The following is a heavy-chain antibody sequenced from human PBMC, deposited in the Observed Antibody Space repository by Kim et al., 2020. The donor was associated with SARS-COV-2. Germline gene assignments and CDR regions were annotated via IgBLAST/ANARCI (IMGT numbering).Heavy chain of an antibody. J-gene: IGHJ5*02. V-gene: IGHV3-30*07. Sequence: VKGRFTSSTYNSKNTLYLQMNSLRAEDTAVYYCARDSGWFGESPTNWFDPWGQGTLVTVSS. D-gene: IGHD3-10*01. CDR3: ARDSGWFGESPTNWFDP.